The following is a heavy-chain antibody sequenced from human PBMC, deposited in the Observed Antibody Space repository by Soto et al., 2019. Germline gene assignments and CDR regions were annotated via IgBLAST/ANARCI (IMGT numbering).Heavy chain of an antibody. J-gene: IGHJ3*02. CDR2: ISAYNGNT. Sequence: QVQLVQSGAEVKKPGASVKVSCKASGYTFTSYGFTWVRQAPGQGLEWMGWISAYNGNTNYAQKLQGRVTMTTDTSTSTAYMEMRRLRSDDTTVYYCARGGHCTIGVCYIEPHAFDIWGQGTKVTVSS. CDR3: ARGGHCTIGVCYIEPHAFDI. V-gene: IGHV1-18*04. CDR1: GYTFTSYG. D-gene: IGHD2-8*01.